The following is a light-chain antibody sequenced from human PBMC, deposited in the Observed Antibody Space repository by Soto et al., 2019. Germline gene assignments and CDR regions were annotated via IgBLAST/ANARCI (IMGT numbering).Light chain of an antibody. CDR1: QGISSY. J-gene: IGKJ3*01. V-gene: IGKV1-33*01. CDR2: DAS. CDR3: QHCDYRPL. Sequence: DIQLTQSPSFLSASVGDRVTITCRASQGISSYLNWYQHKPGKAPKLLIYDASILEAGIPSRYRGSRSGTDFTFTISSLQPEDVATYYCQHCDYRPLFGPGTTVDFK.